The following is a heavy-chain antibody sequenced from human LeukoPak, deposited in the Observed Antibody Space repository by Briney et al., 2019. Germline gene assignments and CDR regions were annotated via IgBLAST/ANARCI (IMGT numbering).Heavy chain of an antibody. CDR3: ARGHYYGSGSYYSGGMDV. Sequence: GGSLRLSCAASGFTFSSYSMNWVRQAPGKGLEWVSSISSSSSYIYYADSVKGRFTISRDNAKNSLYLQMNSLRAEDTAVYYCARGHYYGSGSYYSGGMDVWGQGTTVTVSS. V-gene: IGHV3-21*01. J-gene: IGHJ6*02. CDR1: GFTFSSYS. CDR2: ISSSSSYI. D-gene: IGHD3-10*01.